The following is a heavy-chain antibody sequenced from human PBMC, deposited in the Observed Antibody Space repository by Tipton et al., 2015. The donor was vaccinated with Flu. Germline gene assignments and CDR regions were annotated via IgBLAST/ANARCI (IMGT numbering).Heavy chain of an antibody. V-gene: IGHV4-34*01. Sequence: TLSLTCAVYGGSFSGYYWSWIRQPPGKGLEWIGEINHSGSTNYNPSLKSRVTISVDTSKNQFSLKLTSVTAADTAVYYYARGLYGSGSYQRRYFDSWGQGTLVTVSS. CDR3: ARGLYGSGSYQRRYFDS. J-gene: IGHJ4*02. CDR2: INHSGST. D-gene: IGHD3-10*01. CDR1: GGSFSGYY.